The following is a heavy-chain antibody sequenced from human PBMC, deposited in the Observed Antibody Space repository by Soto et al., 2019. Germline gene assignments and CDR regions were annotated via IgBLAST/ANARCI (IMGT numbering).Heavy chain of an antibody. V-gene: IGHV4-31*01. D-gene: IGHD3-10*01. CDR2: IDYSGST. Sequence: QVQLQESGPGLVKPSQTLSLTCSVSGGSISSGGYYWCWVRQHPGKGREWIGYIDYSGSTNYNPSLKTLLTMSVDTSKNHFSLQLTSVTAADTAVYYSARRDRGNIHGPPHYYYGLDVWGQGTTVTVSS. CDR3: ARRDRGNIHGPPHYYYGLDV. J-gene: IGHJ6*02. CDR1: GGSISSGGYY.